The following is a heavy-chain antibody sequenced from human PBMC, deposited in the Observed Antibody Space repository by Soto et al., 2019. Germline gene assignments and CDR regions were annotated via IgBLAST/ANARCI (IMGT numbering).Heavy chain of an antibody. D-gene: IGHD3-10*01. Sequence: EVQLVESGGGLVQPGGSLRLSCAASGFTFSSYWMHWVRQAPGKGLVWVSRINSDGSSTSYADSVKGRFTISRDNAKNTLDLQMNRPRAEDTAVYYCARGYYGAGHNWFDPWGQGTLVTVSP. CDR1: GFTFSSYW. V-gene: IGHV3-74*01. CDR3: ARGYYGAGHNWFDP. CDR2: INSDGSST. J-gene: IGHJ5*02.